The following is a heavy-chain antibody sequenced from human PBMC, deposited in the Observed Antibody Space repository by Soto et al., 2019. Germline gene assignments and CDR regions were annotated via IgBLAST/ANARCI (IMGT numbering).Heavy chain of an antibody. V-gene: IGHV3-30*03. CDR2: ISNNGINK. Sequence: QVQLVESGGGVVQPGRSLRLSCAASGFTFSTYGMHWVRQAPGKGLEWLAVISNNGINKYYADSVKGRFTISRDNSEDTLVLQMNSLRGEDTAIYYCARVIRADSTSSNFYYYSGLDVWGQGTTVTVSS. CDR3: ARVIRADSTSSNFYYYSGLDV. J-gene: IGHJ6*02. CDR1: GFTFSTYG. D-gene: IGHD6-6*01.